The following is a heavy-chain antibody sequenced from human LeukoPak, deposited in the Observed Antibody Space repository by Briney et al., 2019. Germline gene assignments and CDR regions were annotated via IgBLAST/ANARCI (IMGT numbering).Heavy chain of an antibody. CDR1: GGSISSYY. CDR2: IYYTGST. Sequence: PSETLSLTCTVSGGSISSYYWSWIRQHPGKGLEWIGYIYYTGSTTYDPSLQSRVTISVDTSKNNFSLRLNPVTAADTAVYFCARGLPGARIPYHFDSWGQGTLVAVSS. CDR3: ARGLPGARIPYHFDS. D-gene: IGHD1-1*01. V-gene: IGHV4-59*12. J-gene: IGHJ4*02.